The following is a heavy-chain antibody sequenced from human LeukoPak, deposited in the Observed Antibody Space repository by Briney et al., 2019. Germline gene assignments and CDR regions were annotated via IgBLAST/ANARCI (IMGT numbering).Heavy chain of an antibody. V-gene: IGHV1-18*01. D-gene: IGHD6-13*01. CDR2: ISAYNGNT. J-gene: IGHJ5*02. CDR1: GYTFTSYG. CDR3: ARDKDWDSSSWYGLGKINFDP. Sequence: ASVKVSCKASGYTFTSYGLSWVRQAPGQGLEWMGWISAYNGNTNYAQKLQGRVTMTTDTSTSTAYMELRSLRADDTAVYYCARDKDWDSSSWYGLGKINFDPWGQGTLVTVSS.